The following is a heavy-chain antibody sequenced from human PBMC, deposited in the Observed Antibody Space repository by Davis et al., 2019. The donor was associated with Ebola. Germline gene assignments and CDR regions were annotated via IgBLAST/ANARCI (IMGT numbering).Heavy chain of an antibody. D-gene: IGHD1-1*01. CDR1: GGTFSSYA. CDR3: ARDATGNYVVPYYYYYYYMDV. V-gene: IGHV1-69*13. CDR2: IIPIFGTA. J-gene: IGHJ6*03. Sequence: SVKVSCKASGGTFSSYAISWVRQAPGQGLEWMGGIIPIFGTANYAQKFQGRVTITADESTSTAYMELSSLRSEDTAVYYCARDATGNYVVPYYYYYYYMDVWGKGTTVTVSS.